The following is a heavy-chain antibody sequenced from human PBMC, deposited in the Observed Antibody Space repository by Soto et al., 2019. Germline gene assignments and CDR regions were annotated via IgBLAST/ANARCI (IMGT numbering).Heavy chain of an antibody. J-gene: IGHJ4*02. CDR2: ISASGGTT. CDR1: GFSFSNYA. V-gene: IGHV3-23*01. D-gene: IGHD4-17*01. Sequence: EVQLLESGGGLVQPGGSLRLSCAASGFSFSNYAMIWVRQAPGKGLEWVSGISASGGTTYHADSVKGRFTISRDNSKSTLYLQMNSLRAEDTAVDYCARALKGYGDYYFDYWGQGTLVTVSS. CDR3: ARALKGYGDYYFDY.